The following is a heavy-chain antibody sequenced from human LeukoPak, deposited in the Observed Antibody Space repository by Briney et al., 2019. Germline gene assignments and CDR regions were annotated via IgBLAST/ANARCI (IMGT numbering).Heavy chain of an antibody. CDR2: INTNTGNP. Sequence: ASVKVSCKASGYTFNRYGMNWVRQAPGQGLEWMGWINTNTGNPTYAQGFTGRFVFSLDTSVSTAYLQINSLKAEDTAVYYCARDSISGSYVHYDNWGQGTLVTVSS. J-gene: IGHJ4*02. V-gene: IGHV7-4-1*02. CDR3: ARDSISGSYVHYDN. D-gene: IGHD1-26*01. CDR1: GYTFNRYG.